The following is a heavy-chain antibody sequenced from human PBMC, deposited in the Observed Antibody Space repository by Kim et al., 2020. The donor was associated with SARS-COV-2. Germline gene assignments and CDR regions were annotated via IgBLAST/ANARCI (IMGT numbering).Heavy chain of an antibody. CDR2: IYYSGST. V-gene: IGHV4-30-4*01. CDR3: ARVPSQSTDY. Sequence: SETLSLTCTVSGGSISSGAYYWSWIRQPPGKGLEWIGYIYYSGSTYYNPSLKSRVTISVDTSKNQFSLKLSSVTAADTAVYYCARVPSQSTDYWGQGTRVTVSS. CDR1: GGSISSGAYY. J-gene: IGHJ4*02.